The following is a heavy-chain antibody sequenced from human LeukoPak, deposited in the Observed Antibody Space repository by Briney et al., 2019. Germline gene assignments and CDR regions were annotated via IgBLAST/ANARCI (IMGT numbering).Heavy chain of an antibody. CDR2: INPNSGHT. CDR3: ARGEPLRWSPIDY. D-gene: IGHD4-23*01. J-gene: IGHJ4*02. V-gene: IGHV1-8*03. CDR1: GYTFTTYD. Sequence: ASVKVSCKASGYTFTTYDINWVRQAAGQGLEWMGWINPNSGHTDYAQKFQGRVTITRDTSISTAYMELSSLRSEDTAVYYCARGEPLRWSPIDYWGQGILVTVSS.